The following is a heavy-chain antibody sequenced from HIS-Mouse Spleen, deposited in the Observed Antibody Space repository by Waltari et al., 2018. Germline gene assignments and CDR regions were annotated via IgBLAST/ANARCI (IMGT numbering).Heavy chain of an antibody. D-gene: IGHD6-13*01. Sequence: QLQLQESGPGLVKPSETLSLTCTVSGGPISSSSYYWGWIRQPPGKGLEWIGSIDYSGSTYYNPSLKSRVTISVDTSKNQFSLKLSSVTAADTAVYYCAREIPYSSSWYDWYFDLWGRDTLVTVSS. CDR3: AREIPYSSSWYDWYFDL. CDR1: GGPISSSSYY. V-gene: IGHV4-39*07. J-gene: IGHJ2*01. CDR2: IDYSGST.